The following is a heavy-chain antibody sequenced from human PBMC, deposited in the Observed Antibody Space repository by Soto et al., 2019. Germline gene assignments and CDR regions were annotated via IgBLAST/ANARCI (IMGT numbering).Heavy chain of an antibody. D-gene: IGHD3-9*01. CDR3: ARDVRYSTVNWFDP. J-gene: IGHJ5*02. V-gene: IGHV4-59*01. CDR1: GGSISSYY. Sequence: SETLSLTCTVSGGSISSYYWSWIRQPPGKGLEWIGYIYYSGSTNYNPSLKSRVTISVDTSKNQFSLKLSSVTAADTAVYYCARDVRYSTVNWFDPWGQATLVTVSS. CDR2: IYYSGST.